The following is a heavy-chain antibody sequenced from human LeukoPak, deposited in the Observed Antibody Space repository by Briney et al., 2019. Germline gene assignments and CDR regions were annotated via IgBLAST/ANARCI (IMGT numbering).Heavy chain of an antibody. Sequence: SGPTLVKPTQTLTLTCTFSGFSLSTSGVGVGWIRQPPGKALEWLALIYWDDDKRYSPSLKSRLTITKDTSKNQVVLTMTNMDPVDTATYYCAHSSRYCSGDSCRMVFDYWGQGTLVTVSS. CDR3: AHSSRYCSGDSCRMVFDY. J-gene: IGHJ4*02. D-gene: IGHD2-15*01. CDR1: GFSLSTSGVG. CDR2: IYWDDDK. V-gene: IGHV2-5*02.